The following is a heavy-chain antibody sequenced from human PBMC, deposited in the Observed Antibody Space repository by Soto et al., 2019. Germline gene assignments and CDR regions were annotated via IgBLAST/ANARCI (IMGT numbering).Heavy chain of an antibody. J-gene: IGHJ6*02. CDR3: ARGPSSSWTHTYYYYYYGMDV. V-gene: IGHV6-1*01. CDR1: GDSVSSNSAA. Sequence: PSQTLSLTCAISGDSVSSNSAAWNWIRQSPSRGLEWLGRTYYRSKWYNDYAVSVKSRITINPDTSKNQFSLQLNSVTPEDTAVYYCARGPSSSWTHTYYYYYYGMDVWGQGTTVTVSS. CDR2: TYYRSKWYN. D-gene: IGHD6-13*01.